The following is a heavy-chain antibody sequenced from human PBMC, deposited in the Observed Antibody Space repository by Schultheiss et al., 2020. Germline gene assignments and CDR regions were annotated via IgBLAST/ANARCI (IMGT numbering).Heavy chain of an antibody. Sequence: SETLSLTCTVSGGSISSSSYYWSWIRQTPGKGLEWIGYIYSSGSTYYNPSLKSRVTISVDRSKNQFSLKLSSVTAADTAVYYCARATIYYDSSGYYPNYYYYMDVWGKGTTVTVSS. CDR1: GGSISSSSYY. CDR3: ARATIYYDSSGYYPNYYYYMDV. D-gene: IGHD3-22*01. CDR2: IYSSGST. V-gene: IGHV4-61*05. J-gene: IGHJ6*03.